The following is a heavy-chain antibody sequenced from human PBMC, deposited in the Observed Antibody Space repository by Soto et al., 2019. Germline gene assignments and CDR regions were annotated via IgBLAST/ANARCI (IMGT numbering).Heavy chain of an antibody. J-gene: IGHJ4*02. V-gene: IGHV3-33*03. D-gene: IGHD1-20*01. CDR1: GFSFSSYG. CDR2: IWNDSSNK. Sequence: QVQLVESGGGVVQPGGSLRLSCAASGFSFSSYGMHWVRRAPGKGLEWVAVIWNDSSNKLYPDSVRGRFTISRDNSKSTLFLQMNSLRAEDTAVYYGATSNWNFFDYWGQGALVTVSS. CDR3: ATSNWNFFDY.